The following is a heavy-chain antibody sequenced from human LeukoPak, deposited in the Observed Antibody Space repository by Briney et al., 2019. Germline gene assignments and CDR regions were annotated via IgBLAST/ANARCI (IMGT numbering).Heavy chain of an antibody. CDR1: GGSFSGYY. CDR3: ASGSGNAAMVTDAFDI. CDR2: ISHSGST. D-gene: IGHD5-18*01. V-gene: IGHV4-34*01. Sequence: SETLSLTCAVCGGSFSGYYWRCIRQPPGKGLEWIGEISHSGSTNYNPSLKSRVTISVDTSKNQFSLKLSSVTAADTAVYYCASGSGNAAMVTDAFDIWGQGTMVTVSS. J-gene: IGHJ3*02.